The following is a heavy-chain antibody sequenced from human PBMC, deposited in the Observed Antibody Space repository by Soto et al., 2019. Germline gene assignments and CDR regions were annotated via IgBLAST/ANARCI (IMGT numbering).Heavy chain of an antibody. J-gene: IGHJ4*02. CDR1: GFTFSSYA. Sequence: TGGSLRLSCAASGFTFSSYAMSWVRQAPGKGLEWVSAISGSGGSTYYADAVKGRFTISRDNSKNTLYLQMNSLRAEDTAVYYCATLSLALDYSFDYWGQGTLVTVSS. CDR2: ISGSGGST. CDR3: ATLSLALDYSFDY. D-gene: IGHD4-4*01. V-gene: IGHV3-23*01.